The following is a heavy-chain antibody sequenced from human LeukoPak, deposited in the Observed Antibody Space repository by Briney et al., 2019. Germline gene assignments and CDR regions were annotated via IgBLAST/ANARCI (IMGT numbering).Heavy chain of an antibody. D-gene: IGHD3-22*01. CDR1: GFTFSSYW. J-gene: IGHJ4*02. Sequence: GGSLLLSCAASGFTFSSYWMSWVRQAPGKGLEWVANIKQDGSEKYYVDSVKGRFTISRDNAKNSLYLQMNRLRAEDTAVYYCARGVRDSSGYYYSSIYYFDYWGQGTLVTVSS. V-gene: IGHV3-7*01. CDR2: IKQDGSEK. CDR3: ARGVRDSSGYYYSSIYYFDY.